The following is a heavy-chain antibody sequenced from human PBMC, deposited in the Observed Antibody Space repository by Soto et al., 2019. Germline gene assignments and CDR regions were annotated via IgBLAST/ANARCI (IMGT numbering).Heavy chain of an antibody. CDR3: AREVSGYETDAFDI. CDR2: MNPNSGNT. V-gene: IGHV1-8*01. CDR1: GYTFTSYD. Sequence: ASVKVSCKASGYTFTSYDINWVRQATGQGLEWMGWMNPNSGNTGYAQKFQGRVTMTRNTSISTAYKELSSLRSEDTAVYYCAREVSGYETDAFDIWGQGTMVTVSS. J-gene: IGHJ3*02. D-gene: IGHD5-12*01.